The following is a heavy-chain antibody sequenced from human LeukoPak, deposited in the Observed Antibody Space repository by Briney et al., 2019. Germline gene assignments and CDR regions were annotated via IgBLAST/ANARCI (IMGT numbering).Heavy chain of an antibody. CDR3: AKDFRYCSGGSCRSTRYYYYYMDV. V-gene: IGHV3-30*02. D-gene: IGHD2-15*01. CDR1: GFTFSSYG. Sequence: GGSLRLSCGASGFTFSSYGMHWVRQAPGKGLEWVAFIRYDGGNKNYADSVKGRFTVSRDNSKNTLYLQMNTLGAEDTAVYYCAKDFRYCSGGSCRSTRYYYYYMDVWGKGTTVTISS. CDR2: IRYDGGNK. J-gene: IGHJ6*03.